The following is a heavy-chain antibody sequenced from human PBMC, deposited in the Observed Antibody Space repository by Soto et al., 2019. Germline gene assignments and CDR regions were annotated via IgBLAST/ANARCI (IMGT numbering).Heavy chain of an antibody. D-gene: IGHD2-2*01. CDR3: ARVVPAAMAGRYNLFDL. Sequence: SETLSLTCAVYGGSFSGYYWSWIRQPPGKGLEWIGEINHSGSTNYNPSLKSRVTISVDTSKNQFSLKLSSVTAADTAVYYCARVVPAAMAGRYNLFDLWGQGTLVTVSS. J-gene: IGHJ5*02. CDR2: INHSGST. CDR1: GGSFSGYY. V-gene: IGHV4-34*01.